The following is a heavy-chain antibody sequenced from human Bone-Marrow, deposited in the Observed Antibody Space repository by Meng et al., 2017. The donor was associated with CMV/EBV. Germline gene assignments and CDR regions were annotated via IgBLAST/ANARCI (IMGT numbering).Heavy chain of an antibody. J-gene: IGHJ6*02. CDR2: ITGGGSTI. Sequence: GESLKISCVASGFTFSDYYMNWIRQAPGKGLEWLSYITGGGSTISYADSVKGRFTISRDNAQNSLYLQMNSLRAEDTAVYYCARDKRVVPAAIAHYYGMDVWGQGTTVTVSS. V-gene: IGHV3-11*04. D-gene: IGHD2-2*01. CDR1: GFTFSDYY. CDR3: ARDKRVVPAAIAHYYGMDV.